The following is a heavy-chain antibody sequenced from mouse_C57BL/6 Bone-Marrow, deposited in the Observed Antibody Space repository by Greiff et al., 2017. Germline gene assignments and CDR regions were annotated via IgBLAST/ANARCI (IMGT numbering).Heavy chain of an antibody. CDR1: GYAFSSSW. J-gene: IGHJ3*01. V-gene: IGHV1-82*01. Sequence: VQLQESGPELVKPGASVKISCKASGYAFSSSWMNWVKQRPGKGLEWIGRIYPGDGDTNYTGKFKGKATLTADKSSSTAYMQLRSLTSEDSAVYFCARGGYDAWFAYWGQGTLVTVSA. CDR3: ARGGYDAWFAY. D-gene: IGHD2-2*01. CDR2: IYPGDGDT.